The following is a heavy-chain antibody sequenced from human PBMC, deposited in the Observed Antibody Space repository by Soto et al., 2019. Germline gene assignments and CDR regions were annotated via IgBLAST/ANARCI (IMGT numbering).Heavy chain of an antibody. CDR1: GFTFSSYA. Sequence: EVQVLESGGGLVQPGGSLRLSCAASGFTFSSYAMSWVRQAPGKGLEWVAAISGSGGSTYYADSVKGRFTISRDNSKNTLYLQMNSLRAEDTAVYYCAKDIDCSGGSRLNFDYWGQGTLVTVSS. V-gene: IGHV3-23*01. D-gene: IGHD2-15*01. CDR2: ISGSGGST. CDR3: AKDIDCSGGSRLNFDY. J-gene: IGHJ4*02.